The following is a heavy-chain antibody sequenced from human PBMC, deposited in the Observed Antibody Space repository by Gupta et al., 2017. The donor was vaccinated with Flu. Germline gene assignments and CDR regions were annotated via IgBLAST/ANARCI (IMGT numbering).Heavy chain of an antibody. Sequence: QLQLQQSGPGLVKPSETLSLTCTVSGGFISSSNSYWGWIRQPPGKGLEWIASIYYSENTYYNPSLKSRVTISVDTSKNQFSLELSSVTAADTTVYYCARESIQWLFFQPVGAFDIWGQGTMVTVSS. D-gene: IGHD6-19*01. J-gene: IGHJ3*02. CDR3: ARESIQWLFFQPVGAFDI. CDR1: GGFISSSNSY. CDR2: IYYSENT. V-gene: IGHV4-39*02.